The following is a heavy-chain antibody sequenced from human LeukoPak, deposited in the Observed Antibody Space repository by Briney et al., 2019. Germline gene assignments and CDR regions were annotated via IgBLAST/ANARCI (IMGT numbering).Heavy chain of an antibody. D-gene: IGHD3-22*01. CDR3: ARDADYYDSSGYYSWGGNDY. J-gene: IGHJ4*02. Sequence: GGSLRLSCAASGFTFSSYWMSWVRQAPGKGLEWVANIKQDGSEKYYVDSVKGRFTISRDNAKNSLYLQMNSLGAEDTAVYYCARDADYYDSSGYYSWGGNDYWGQGTLVTVSS. V-gene: IGHV3-7*01. CDR1: GFTFSSYW. CDR2: IKQDGSEK.